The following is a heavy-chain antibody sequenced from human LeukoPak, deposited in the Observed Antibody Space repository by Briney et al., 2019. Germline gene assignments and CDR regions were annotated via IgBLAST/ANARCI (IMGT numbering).Heavy chain of an antibody. Sequence: PSETLSLTCSVYGGSFSGFYWNWIRQPPGKGLEWIGEINHSGSTHYSPSLKSRLSISVDPSKNQFSLKLSSVTAADTAVYYCARGGGYCTNNVCPPWFDPWGQGALVTVSS. V-gene: IGHV4-34*01. CDR3: ARGGGYCTNNVCPPWFDP. J-gene: IGHJ5*02. CDR1: GGSFSGFY. D-gene: IGHD2-8*01. CDR2: INHSGST.